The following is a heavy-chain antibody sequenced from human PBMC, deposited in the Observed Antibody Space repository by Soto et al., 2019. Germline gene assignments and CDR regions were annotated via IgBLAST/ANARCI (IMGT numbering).Heavy chain of an antibody. V-gene: IGHV4-59*08. D-gene: IGHD6-13*01. CDR3: ARHPLIAAAGIVDY. CDR1: GGSISSYY. J-gene: IGHJ4*02. Sequence: SETLSLTCTVSGGSISSYYWSWIRQPPGKGLEWIGYIYYSGSTNYNPSLKSRVTISVDTSKNQFSLKLSSVTAADTAVYYCARHPLIAAAGIVDYWGQGTLVTVSS. CDR2: IYYSGST.